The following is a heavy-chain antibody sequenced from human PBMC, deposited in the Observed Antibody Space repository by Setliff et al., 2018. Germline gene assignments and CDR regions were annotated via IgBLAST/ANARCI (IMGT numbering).Heavy chain of an antibody. CDR3: ARVGSKPQLGWFDP. CDR2: INNRGDTI. D-gene: IGHD1-26*01. Sequence: PGGSLRLSCAGSGFAFSGDDMHWVRQAPGKGLEWVSYINNRGDTIYYADSVRGRFTISRDNAKNSVYLQMNSLRAEDTAVYYCARVGSKPQLGWFDPWGQGTLVT. J-gene: IGHJ5*02. CDR1: GFAFSGDD. V-gene: IGHV3-48*03.